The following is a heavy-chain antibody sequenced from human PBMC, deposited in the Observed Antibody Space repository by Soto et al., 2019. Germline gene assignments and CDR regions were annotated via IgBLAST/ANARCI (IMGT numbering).Heavy chain of an antibody. Sequence: QVQLVESGGGVVQPGRSLRLSCAASGFTFSSYAMHWVRQAPGKGLEWVAVISYDGSNKYYADSVKGRFTISRDNSKNTLYLQRNSLRAEDTAVYYCARGEWYYDFWSRRDYFDYWGQGTLVTVSS. CDR2: ISYDGSNK. J-gene: IGHJ4*02. CDR1: GFTFSSYA. D-gene: IGHD3-3*01. CDR3: ARGEWYYDFWSRRDYFDY. V-gene: IGHV3-30-3*01.